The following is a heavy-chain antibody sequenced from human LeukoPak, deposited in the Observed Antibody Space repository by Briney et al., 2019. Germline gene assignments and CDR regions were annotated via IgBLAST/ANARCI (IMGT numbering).Heavy chain of an antibody. CDR3: ARRRIDCSTTSCYVDY. CDR1: GYTFTGYY. Sequence: GASVKVSCKASGYTFTGYYIHWIRQAPGQGLEWMGWINPSSGDTSYAQNFQGRVTMTRDTPISTAYMELSRLTSDDTAVYYCARRRIDCSTTSCYVDYWGQGTLVTVSS. D-gene: IGHD2-2*01. CDR2: INPSSGDT. J-gene: IGHJ4*02. V-gene: IGHV1-2*02.